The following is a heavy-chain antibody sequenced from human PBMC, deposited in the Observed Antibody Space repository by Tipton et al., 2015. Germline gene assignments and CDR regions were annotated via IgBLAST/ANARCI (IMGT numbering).Heavy chain of an antibody. V-gene: IGHV3-74*01. Sequence: SLRLSCAASGFTFSSYWMYWVRQAPGKGLVWVSRINDDGSSTGYAESVKGRCTISRDNAKNTLYLQMNSLRAEDTAVYYCARDGKVAALDFWGQGTLVTVSS. CDR3: ARDGKVAALDF. CDR1: GFTFSSYW. CDR2: INDDGSST. J-gene: IGHJ4*02. D-gene: IGHD2-15*01.